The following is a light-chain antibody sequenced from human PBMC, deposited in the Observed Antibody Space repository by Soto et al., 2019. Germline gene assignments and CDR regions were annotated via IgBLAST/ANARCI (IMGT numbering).Light chain of an antibody. J-gene: IGLJ3*02. CDR2: DVS. CDR3: SSYTSSSTL. CDR1: SSDAGDYNY. Sequence: QSALTQPASVSGSPGQSITISCTGTSSDAGDYNYVSWYQQHPGKAPKLMIYDVSNRPSGVSNRFSGSKSGNTASLTISGLQAEDEADYYCSSYTSSSTLFGGGTKLTVL. V-gene: IGLV2-14*01.